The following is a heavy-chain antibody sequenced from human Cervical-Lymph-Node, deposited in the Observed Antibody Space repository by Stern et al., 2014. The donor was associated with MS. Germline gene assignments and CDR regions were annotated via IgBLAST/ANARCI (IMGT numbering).Heavy chain of an antibody. CDR1: GYTFTGYY. D-gene: IGHD2-8*01. Sequence: QVQLVQSGAEVKKPGASVKVSCKASGYTFTGYYLHWVRQAPGQGLEWMGWFSPVTGDTNYAQKFQGTVTMTRDTSISTAYLELSSLTSDDTAVYYCARAGAYCTNGACSDSWGQGTLITVAS. J-gene: IGHJ4*02. CDR2: FSPVTGDT. CDR3: ARAGAYCTNGACSDS. V-gene: IGHV1-2*02.